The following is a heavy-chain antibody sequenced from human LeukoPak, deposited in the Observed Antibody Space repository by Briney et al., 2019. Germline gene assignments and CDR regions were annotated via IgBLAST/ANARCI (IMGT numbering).Heavy chain of an antibody. CDR3: AKGGGYEAQYYYYYLDV. J-gene: IGHJ6*03. CDR1: GFTFSSYG. CDR2: IRYDGSNK. V-gene: IGHV3-30*02. D-gene: IGHD5-12*01. Sequence: GGSLRLSCAASGFTFSSYGMHWVRQAPGKGLEWVAFIRYDGSNKYYADSVKGRFTVSRDNSKNTLYLQMKSLRAEDTAVYYCAKGGGYEAQYYYYYLDVWGKGTTVTISS.